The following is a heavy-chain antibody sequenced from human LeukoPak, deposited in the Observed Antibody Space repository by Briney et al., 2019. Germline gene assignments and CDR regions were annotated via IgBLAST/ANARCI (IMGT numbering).Heavy chain of an antibody. J-gene: IGHJ4*02. CDR2: IRSKGYGGTS. Sequence: PGRSLRLSCTGSGFTFGDYAMSWVRQAPGKGLEWVGFIRSKGYGGTSEYAASVKGRFTISRDDSKSNAYLQMNSLKTEDTAVYYCTPDCSGGSCPFGNWGQGTLVTVSS. CDR3: TPDCSGGSCPFGN. D-gene: IGHD2-15*01. V-gene: IGHV3-49*04. CDR1: GFTFGDYA.